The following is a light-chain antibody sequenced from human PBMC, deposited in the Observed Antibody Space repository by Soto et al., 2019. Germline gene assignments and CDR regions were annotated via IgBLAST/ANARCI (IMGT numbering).Light chain of an antibody. CDR2: GAS. J-gene: IGKJ1*01. Sequence: IVVTQSPCTLSLSPGEMATLAFTASQSLTNNYFAWYQQKPGRALRLLIDGASTRATGIPDRFSGSGSGTDFTLTISRLEPEDVAVYYCQQYEAVVTFGQGTKVDIK. CDR1: QSLTNNY. V-gene: IGKV3-20*01. CDR3: QQYEAVVT.